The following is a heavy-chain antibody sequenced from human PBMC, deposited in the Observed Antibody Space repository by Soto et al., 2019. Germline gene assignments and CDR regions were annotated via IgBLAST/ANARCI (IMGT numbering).Heavy chain of an antibody. J-gene: IGHJ5*02. V-gene: IGHV4-34*01. CDR3: ARGLEDWFDP. CDR2: INHSGST. Sequence: QVQLQQWGAGLLKPSETLSLTCAVYGGSFSGYYWSWIRQPPGKGLEWIGEINHSGSTNYNPSLKSRVTISVDTSKNQFSLKLSSVTAADPAVYYCARGLEDWFDPWGQGTLVTVSS. CDR1: GGSFSGYY.